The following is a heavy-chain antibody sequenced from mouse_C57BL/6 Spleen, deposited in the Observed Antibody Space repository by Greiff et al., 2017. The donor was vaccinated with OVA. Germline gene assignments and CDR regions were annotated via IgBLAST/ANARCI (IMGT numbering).Heavy chain of an antibody. D-gene: IGHD2-5*01. CDR2: IHPNSGST. CDR1: GYTFTSYW. J-gene: IGHJ1*03. CDR3: ARKSNYGYCDV. V-gene: IGHV1-64*01. Sequence: QVQLKQPGAELVKPGASVKLSCKASGYTFTSYWMHWVKQRPGQGLEWIGMIHPNSGSTNYNEKFKSKATLTVDKSSSTAYMQLSSLTSEDSAVYYCARKSNYGYCDVWGTGTTVTGSS.